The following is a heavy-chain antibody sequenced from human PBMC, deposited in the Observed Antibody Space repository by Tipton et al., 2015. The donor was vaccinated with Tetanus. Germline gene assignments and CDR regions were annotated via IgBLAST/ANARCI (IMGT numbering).Heavy chain of an antibody. D-gene: IGHD2-15*01. CDR1: GGSLSLYY. Sequence: TLSLTCTASGGSLSLYYWNWVRQSPGKGLEWIGEISHSGSSSYSPSLKSRVTISVDTFKNQFSLRLRSVTAADTAVYYCARHGHPSAVVARDASDIWGHGTMVNVSS. CDR3: ARHGHPSAVVARDASDI. V-gene: IGHV4-34*01. J-gene: IGHJ3*02. CDR2: ISHSGSS.